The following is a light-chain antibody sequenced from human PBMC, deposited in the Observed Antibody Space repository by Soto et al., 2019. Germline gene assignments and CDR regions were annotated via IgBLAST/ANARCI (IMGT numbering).Light chain of an antibody. J-gene: IGLJ1*01. Sequence: QSVLTQPASVSGYPGRSITISCTGTSSDVGGSKYVSWYQQHPGEAPKLILYEVAYRPSGVSNRFSGAKSGNTASVTVSGLRAEDEADYYCSSKTSSGTLYAFGTGTKVT. CDR2: EVA. V-gene: IGLV2-14*01. CDR1: SSDVGGSKY. CDR3: SSKTSSGTLYA.